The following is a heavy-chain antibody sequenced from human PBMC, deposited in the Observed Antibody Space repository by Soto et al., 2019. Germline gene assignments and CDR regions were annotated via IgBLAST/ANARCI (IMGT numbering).Heavy chain of an antibody. V-gene: IGHV3-7*03. Sequence: PGGSLRLSCAASGFTFSSYWMSWVRQAPGKGLEWVANIKQDGSEKYYVDSVKGRFTISRDNAKNSLYLQMNSLRAEDTAVYYCARGGNFVGATMSMWQTRYYYYGMAVWGQGTTVTVSS. D-gene: IGHD1-26*01. J-gene: IGHJ6*02. CDR3: ARGGNFVGATMSMWQTRYYYYGMAV. CDR1: GFTFSSYW. CDR2: IKQDGSEK.